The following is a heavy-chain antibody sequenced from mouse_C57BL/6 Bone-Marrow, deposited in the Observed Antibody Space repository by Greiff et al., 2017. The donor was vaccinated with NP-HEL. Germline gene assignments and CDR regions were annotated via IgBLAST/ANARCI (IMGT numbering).Heavy chain of an antibody. Sequence: EVQRVESGGGLVQPGGSLKLSCAASGFTFSDYYMYWVRQTPEKRLEWVAYISNGGGSTYYPDTVKGRFTISRDNAKNTLYLQMSRLKSEDTAMYYCARQGYWDRWYFDVWGTGTTVTVSS. D-gene: IGHD2-3*01. CDR1: GFTFSDYY. V-gene: IGHV5-12*01. J-gene: IGHJ1*03. CDR2: ISNGGGST. CDR3: ARQGYWDRWYFDV.